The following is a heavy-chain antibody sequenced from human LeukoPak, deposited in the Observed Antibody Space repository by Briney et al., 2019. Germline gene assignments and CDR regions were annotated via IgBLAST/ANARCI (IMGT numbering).Heavy chain of an antibody. CDR3: ANRHSSSWYQFDY. Sequence: PGGSLRLSCAASGFTFSSYGMHWVRQAPGKGLGWVAFIRYDGSNKYYADSVKGRFTISRDNSKNTLYLQMDSLRAEDTAVYCCANRHSSSWYQFDYWGQGTLVTVSS. CDR1: GFTFSSYG. J-gene: IGHJ4*02. V-gene: IGHV3-30*02. D-gene: IGHD6-13*01. CDR2: IRYDGSNK.